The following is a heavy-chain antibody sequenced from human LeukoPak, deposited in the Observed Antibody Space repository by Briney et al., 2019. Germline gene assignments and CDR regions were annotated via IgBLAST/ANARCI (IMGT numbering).Heavy chain of an antibody. CDR1: GASISSASYY. V-gene: IGHV4-61*02. CDR2: IYISEST. Sequence: SETLSLTCTVSGASISSASYYWSWIRQPAGKGLEWIGRIYISESTNYNPSLKSRVTISVDTSKNHFSLKLSSVTAADTAVYYCAREREGPYGYLDYWGQGTLVTVSS. CDR3: AREREGPYGYLDY. D-gene: IGHD4-17*01. J-gene: IGHJ4*02.